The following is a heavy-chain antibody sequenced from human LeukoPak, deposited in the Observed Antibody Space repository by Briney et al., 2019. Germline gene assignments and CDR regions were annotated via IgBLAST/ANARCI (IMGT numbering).Heavy chain of an antibody. V-gene: IGHV1-69*13. Sequence: ASVKVSCKASGGTFSTYAISWVRQAPGQGLEWMGGIIPIFDTPNYAQKFQGRVTITADASTSTAYMELSSLRSEETAVYYCAGDWAECSGVSCYPSRLDSWGQGTLVTVSS. CDR3: AGDWAECSGVSCYPSRLDS. J-gene: IGHJ4*02. CDR2: IIPIFDTP. CDR1: GGTFSTYA. D-gene: IGHD2-15*01.